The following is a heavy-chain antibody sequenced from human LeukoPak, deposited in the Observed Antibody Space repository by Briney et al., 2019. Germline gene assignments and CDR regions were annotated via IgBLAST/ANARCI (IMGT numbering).Heavy chain of an antibody. CDR3: ARGQGKNWFDP. D-gene: IGHD3-10*01. Sequence: SQTLSLTCAISGDSVSSNSAVWNWIRLSPSRGLEWLGRPYYRSRWYNDHAVSVTSRLTISPDTSKNQFSLQLNSVTPEDTAVYYCARGQGKNWFDPWGQGTLVTVSS. CDR1: GDSVSSNSAV. J-gene: IGHJ5*02. V-gene: IGHV6-1*01. CDR2: PYYRSRWYN.